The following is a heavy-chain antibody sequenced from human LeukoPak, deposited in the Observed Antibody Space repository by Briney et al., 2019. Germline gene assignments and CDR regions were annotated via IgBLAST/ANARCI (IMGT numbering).Heavy chain of an antibody. CDR3: ARGKRGRLEQLVTLRYFDY. CDR2: MNPNSGNT. J-gene: IGHJ4*02. V-gene: IGHV1-8*02. D-gene: IGHD6-6*01. Sequence: ASVKVSCKASGYTFTGYYMHWVRQATGQGLEWMGWMNPNSGNTGYAQKFQGRVTMTRNTSISTAYMELSSLRSEDTAVYYCARGKRGRLEQLVTLRYFDYWGQGTLVTVSS. CDR1: GYTFTGYY.